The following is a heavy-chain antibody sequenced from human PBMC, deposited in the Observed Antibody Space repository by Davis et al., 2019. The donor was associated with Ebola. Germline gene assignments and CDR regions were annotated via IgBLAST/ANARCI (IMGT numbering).Heavy chain of an antibody. Sequence: GESLKISCAASGFTFSSYAMSWVRQAPGKGLEWVSAISGSGGSTYYADSVKGRFTISRDNSKNTLYLQMNSLRAEDTAVYYCAREKRLSPFDYWGQGTLVTVSS. CDR3: AREKRLSPFDY. D-gene: IGHD1-1*01. CDR2: ISGSGGST. J-gene: IGHJ4*02. V-gene: IGHV3-23*01. CDR1: GFTFSSYA.